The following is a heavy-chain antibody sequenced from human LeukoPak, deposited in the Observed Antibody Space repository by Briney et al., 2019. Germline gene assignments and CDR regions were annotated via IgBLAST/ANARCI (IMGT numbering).Heavy chain of an antibody. V-gene: IGHV4-34*01. D-gene: IGHD3-9*01. CDR3: ARLGDWLLSPHYNWFDP. Sequence: SETLSLTCAVYGGSFSGYYWSWIRQPPGKGLEWIGEINHSGSTYYNPSLKSRVTISVDTSKNQFSLKLSSVTAADTAVYYCARLGDWLLSPHYNWFDPWGQGTLVTVSS. CDR1: GGSFSGYY. CDR2: INHSGST. J-gene: IGHJ5*02.